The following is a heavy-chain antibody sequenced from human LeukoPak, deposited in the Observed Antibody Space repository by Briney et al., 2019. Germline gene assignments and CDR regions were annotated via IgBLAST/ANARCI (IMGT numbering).Heavy chain of an antibody. J-gene: IGHJ3*02. D-gene: IGHD4-23*01. Sequence: SQTLSLTCTVSDGSISSGGDYWSWIRQHPGKGLEWIGYIYYSGSTYYNPSLKSRVTISVDTSKNQFSLELSSVTAADTAVYYCARAAWRGSNSRDAFDIWGLGTMVTVSS. V-gene: IGHV4-31*03. CDR3: ARAAWRGSNSRDAFDI. CDR2: IYYSGST. CDR1: DGSISSGGDY.